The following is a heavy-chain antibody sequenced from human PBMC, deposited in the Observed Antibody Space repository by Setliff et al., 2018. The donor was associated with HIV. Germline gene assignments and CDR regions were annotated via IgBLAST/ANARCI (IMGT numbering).Heavy chain of an antibody. D-gene: IGHD1-20*01. CDR1: GGSMNNYF. V-gene: IGHV4-59*12. CDR3: ARGYGSWDY. CDR2: IYHTGTT. J-gene: IGHJ4*02. Sequence: LSLTCTVSGGSMNNYFWSWIRQPPGKGLQWMGYIYHTGTTNYNRSLESRVTISVDTSMNQFSLKLSSVTAADTAIYYCARGYGSWDYWGQGTLVTVSS.